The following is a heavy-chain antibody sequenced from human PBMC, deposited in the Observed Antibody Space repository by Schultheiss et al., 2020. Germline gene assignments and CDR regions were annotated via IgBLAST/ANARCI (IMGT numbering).Heavy chain of an antibody. Sequence: SETLSLTCTVSGGPISSGSYYWSWIRQPAGKGLEWIGRIYTSGSTNYNPSLKSLVTISVDTSKNQFSLKLSSVTAADTAVYYCALGDIVGATEWFDPWGQGALVTVSS. V-gene: IGHV4-61*02. J-gene: IGHJ5*02. CDR3: ALGDIVGATEWFDP. CDR2: IYTSGST. D-gene: IGHD1-26*01. CDR1: GGPISSGSYY.